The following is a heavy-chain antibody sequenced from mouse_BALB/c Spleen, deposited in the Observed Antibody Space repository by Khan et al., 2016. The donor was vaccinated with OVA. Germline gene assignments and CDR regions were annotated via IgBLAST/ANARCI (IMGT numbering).Heavy chain of an antibody. D-gene: IGHD2-14*01. CDR3: GREGAYYRSDGWFAY. V-gene: IGHV1-4*01. CDR1: GYTFTTYT. Sequence: QVQLKESGAELARPGASVKMSCKASGYTFTTYTIHWVKRRPGQGLEWIGYIIPSNDYTNYNQKFKDRATLTADKSSRTAYMQLSSLTSEDSAVYYCGREGAYYRSDGWFAYWGQGTLVTVSA. J-gene: IGHJ3*01. CDR2: IIPSNDYT.